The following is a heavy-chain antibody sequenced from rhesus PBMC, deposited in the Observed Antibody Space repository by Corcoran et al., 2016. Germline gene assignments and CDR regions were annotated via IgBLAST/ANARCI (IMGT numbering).Heavy chain of an antibody. CDR2: IYGSDGST. CDR1: GLSVSSNY. V-gene: IGHV4-147*01. Sequence: QVQLQESGPGLVKPSETLSLTCAVSGLSVSSNYWSWIRQPPGKGLEWIGYIYGSDGSTYYKPSLTSRVTISTSTSKNQFSLRLTSVTAADSAIYYCVRDKDRDFDFWGRGVLVTVSS. CDR3: VRDKDRDFDF. J-gene: IGHJ4*01.